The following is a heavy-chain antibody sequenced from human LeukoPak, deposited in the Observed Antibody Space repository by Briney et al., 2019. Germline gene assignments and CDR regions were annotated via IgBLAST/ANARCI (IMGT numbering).Heavy chain of an antibody. V-gene: IGHV4-4*09. CDR3: ARFRNGYFDY. J-gene: IGHJ4*02. Sequence: PSETLSLTCTVSGGSISSYYWSWIRQPPGKGLEWIGYIYTSGSTNYNPCLKSRVTISVDTSKNQFSLKLSSVTAADTAVYYCARFRNGYFDYWGQGTLVTVSS. D-gene: IGHD2/OR15-2a*01. CDR2: IYTSGST. CDR1: GGSISSYY.